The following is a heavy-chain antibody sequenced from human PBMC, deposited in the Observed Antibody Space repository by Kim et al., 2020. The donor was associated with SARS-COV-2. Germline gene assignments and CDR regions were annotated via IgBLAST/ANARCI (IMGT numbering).Heavy chain of an antibody. CDR3: TTSTMVRGVIMLD. CDR2: IKSKTDGGTT. V-gene: IGHV3-15*01. CDR1: GFTFSNAW. D-gene: IGHD3-10*01. J-gene: IGHJ4*02. Sequence: GGSLRLSCAASGFTFSNAWMSWVRQAPGKGLEWVGRIKSKTDGGTTDYAAPVKGRFTISRDDSKNTLYLQMNSLKTEDTAVYYCTTSTMVRGVIMLDWGQGTLVTVSS.